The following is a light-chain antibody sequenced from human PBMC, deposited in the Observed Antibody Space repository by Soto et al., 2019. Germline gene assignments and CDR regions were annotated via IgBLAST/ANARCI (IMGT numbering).Light chain of an antibody. CDR2: EVS. J-gene: IGLJ1*01. Sequence: QSALTQPPSASGSPGQSVTISCTGTSSDIGTYDYVSWYQHLPDKAPKLIIYEVSKRPSGVPDRFSGSKSGSTASLTVSGLQAEDEGHYYCCSYGGGNNFYVFGTGTKVTVL. V-gene: IGLV2-8*01. CDR1: SSDIGTYDY. CDR3: CSYGGGNNFYV.